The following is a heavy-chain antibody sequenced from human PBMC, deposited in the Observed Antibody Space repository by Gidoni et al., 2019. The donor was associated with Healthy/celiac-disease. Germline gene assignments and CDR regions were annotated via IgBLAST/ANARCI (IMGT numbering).Heavy chain of an antibody. CDR1: GFTFSCYA. Sequence: EVQLVESGGGLVQPGASLRLSFAASGFTFSCYAMIWVRQGPGKGLDWVSAISGSGGSTYYADSVKGRFTISRDNSKNTLYLQMNSLRAEDTAVYYCAKGSSIATKPILYYYYYYMDVWGKGTTVTVSS. CDR2: ISGSGGST. CDR3: AKGSSIATKPILYYYYYYMDV. D-gene: IGHD6-6*01. J-gene: IGHJ6*03. V-gene: IGHV3-23*04.